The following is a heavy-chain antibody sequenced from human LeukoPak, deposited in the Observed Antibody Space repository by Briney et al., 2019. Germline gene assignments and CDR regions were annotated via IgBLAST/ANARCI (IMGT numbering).Heavy chain of an antibody. Sequence: SETLSLTCTVSGGSISSGGYYWSWIRQHPGKGLEWIGYIYYSGSTYYNPSLKSRVTISVDTSKNQLSLKLSSVTAADTAVYYCARGRGSINRKSRPHEGDYYFDYWGQGTLVTVSS. V-gene: IGHV4-31*03. J-gene: IGHJ4*02. CDR2: IYYSGST. CDR1: GGSISSGGYY. CDR3: ARGRGSINRKSRPHEGDYYFDY. D-gene: IGHD3-10*01.